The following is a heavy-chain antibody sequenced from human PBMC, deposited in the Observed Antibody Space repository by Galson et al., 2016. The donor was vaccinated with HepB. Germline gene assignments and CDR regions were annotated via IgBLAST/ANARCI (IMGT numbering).Heavy chain of an antibody. J-gene: IGHJ4*02. D-gene: IGHD4-23*01. Sequence: SVKVSCKVSGYSLSELSIHWVRQAPDKGLEWMGGFDPEAGETIYAQSVQGRVTMTEDTSPDTAYLELSSLRAEDTAVYYCARARGLGPGGYFASWGQGVLVTVSS. CDR1: GYSLSELS. CDR2: FDPEAGET. CDR3: ARARGLGPGGYFAS. V-gene: IGHV1-24*01.